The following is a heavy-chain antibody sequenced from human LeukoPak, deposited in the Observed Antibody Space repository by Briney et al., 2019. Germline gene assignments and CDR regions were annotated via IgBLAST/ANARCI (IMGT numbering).Heavy chain of an antibody. D-gene: IGHD3-10*02. J-gene: IGHJ6*04. V-gene: IGHV3-48*01. CDR2: ISSSGSTI. CDR1: GFTSSSYG. Sequence: GGSLRRSCAASGFTSSSYGTHWVRQAPAKGLEWISYISSSGSTIYYADSVKGRFTISRDNAKNSLYLQMNSLRAEDTAVYYCAELGITMIGGVWGKGTTVTISS. CDR3: AELGITMIGGV.